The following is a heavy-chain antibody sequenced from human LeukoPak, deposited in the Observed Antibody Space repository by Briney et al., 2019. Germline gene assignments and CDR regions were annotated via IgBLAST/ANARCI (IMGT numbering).Heavy chain of an antibody. CDR2: ISISSDKI. D-gene: IGHD3-10*01. CDR1: GFTFTGYS. J-gene: IGHJ4*02. Sequence: GGSLRLSCAASGFTFTGYSMNWARQAPGKGLEWVSYISISSDKIYYADSVKGRFTISRDNAKNSLYLQMNSLRAEDTAVYYCARARYYYGSGSYPTDYWGQGTLVTVSS. CDR3: ARARYYYGSGSYPTDY. V-gene: IGHV3-48*01.